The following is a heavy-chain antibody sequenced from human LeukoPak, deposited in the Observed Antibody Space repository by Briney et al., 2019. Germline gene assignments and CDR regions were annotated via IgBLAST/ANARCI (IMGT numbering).Heavy chain of an antibody. CDR1: GFTFDEHA. Sequence: PGGSLRLSCAGSGFTFDEHAMHWVRQAPGKGLEWVSGIMWNSATIGYADSVKGRFTVSRDNAKNSLYLQMDSLRTEDTALYYCGKGLKPGGLDVWGQGTTVTVSS. V-gene: IGHV3-9*01. CDR3: GKGLKPGGLDV. D-gene: IGHD3-16*01. CDR2: IMWNSATI. J-gene: IGHJ6*02.